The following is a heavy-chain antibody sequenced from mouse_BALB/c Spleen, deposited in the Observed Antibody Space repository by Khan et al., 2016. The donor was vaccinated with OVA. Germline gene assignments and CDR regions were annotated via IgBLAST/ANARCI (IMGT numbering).Heavy chain of an antibody. D-gene: IGHD1-1*01. CDR3: ARLAYYYNSEGFAY. Sequence: EVELVESGGDLVKPGGSLKLSCAASGFTFSTYGMSWVRQTPDIRLEWVATISSGGHYNYYPDSVKGRFTISRDNAKNTLYLQMSSLKSEDTAIYYCARLAYYYNSEGFAYWGQGTLVTVSA. CDR2: ISSGGHYN. V-gene: IGHV5-6*01. CDR1: GFTFSTYG. J-gene: IGHJ3*01.